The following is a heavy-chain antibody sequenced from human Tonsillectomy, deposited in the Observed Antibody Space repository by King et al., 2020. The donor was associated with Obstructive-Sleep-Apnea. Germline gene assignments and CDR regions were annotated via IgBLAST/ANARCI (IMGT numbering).Heavy chain of an antibody. Sequence: VQLVESGAEVKKPGESLRISCQGSGYSFSSYWIAWVRQMPGKGLEWMGIIYLGVSDIKYSPSFQGQVTISVDKSISTAYLQWSSLKASDSAIYYCARHGAAVHFYGMDVWGQGTTVTVS. D-gene: IGHD6-13*01. CDR1: GYSFSSYW. J-gene: IGHJ6*02. V-gene: IGHV5-51*01. CDR3: ARHGAAVHFYGMDV. CDR2: IYLGVSDI.